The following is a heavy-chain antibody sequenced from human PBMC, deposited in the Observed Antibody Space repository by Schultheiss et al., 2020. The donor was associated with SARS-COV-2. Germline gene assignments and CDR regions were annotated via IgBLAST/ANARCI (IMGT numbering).Heavy chain of an antibody. CDR3: ARGLGAYCGGDCSPV. CDR2: ISYDGSNK. CDR1: GFTFSSYA. Sequence: GGSLRLSCAASGFTFSSYAMHWVRQAPGKGLEWVAVISYDGSNKYYADSVKGRFTISRDNSKNTLYLQMNSLRAEDTAVYYCARGLGAYCGGDCSPVWGQGTTVTVSS. V-gene: IGHV3-30*04. J-gene: IGHJ6*02. D-gene: IGHD2-21*01.